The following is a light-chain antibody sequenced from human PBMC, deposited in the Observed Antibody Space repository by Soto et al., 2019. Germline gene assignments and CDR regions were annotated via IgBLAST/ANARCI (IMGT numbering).Light chain of an antibody. Sequence: QPVLTQSPSASASLGASVKLTCTLSSGHRTYAIAWHQQQPEKGPRFLMKVNSDGSHSKGDGIPHRFSGSSSGAERYLTISSLQSEDEADYYCQTWGTGIVLFGGGTKLTVL. CDR1: SGHRTYA. CDR3: QTWGTGIVL. CDR2: VNSDGSH. V-gene: IGLV4-69*01. J-gene: IGLJ2*01.